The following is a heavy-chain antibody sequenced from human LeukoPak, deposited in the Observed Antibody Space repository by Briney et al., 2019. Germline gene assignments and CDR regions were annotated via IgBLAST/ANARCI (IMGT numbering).Heavy chain of an antibody. CDR2: INADGSGT. J-gene: IGHJ5*02. CDR3: VRGALRDCSYTSCSRGNWFDP. Sequence: PGGSLRLSCAASVFTFSSHWMHWVRQAPEKGLVGVAHINADGSGTYYAASVKGRFTISRDNAKNRLYLQMHSLTAEDTAVYYCVRGALRDCSYTSCSRGNWFDPWGQGTLVTVSS. CDR1: VFTFSSHW. V-gene: IGHV3-74*01. D-gene: IGHD2-2*01.